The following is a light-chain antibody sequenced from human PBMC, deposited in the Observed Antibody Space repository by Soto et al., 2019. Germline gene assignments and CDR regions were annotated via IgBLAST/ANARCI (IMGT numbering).Light chain of an antibody. CDR1: QSVRNSL. J-gene: IGKJ1*01. Sequence: EIGLTQSPGTLSFSPGERATLSCRSSQSVRNSLLAWYQQKPGQPPRLLIYDASTRATATPERFSGSGSGTEFTLTISSLQPDDFATYYCQHYNSYSEAFGQGTKVDIK. CDR2: DAS. V-gene: IGKV3-20*01. CDR3: QHYNSYSEA.